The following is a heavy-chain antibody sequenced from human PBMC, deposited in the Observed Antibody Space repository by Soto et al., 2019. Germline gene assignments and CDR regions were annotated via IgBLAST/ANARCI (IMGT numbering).Heavy chain of an antibody. CDR3: ARDRGYSYGAWLPNGMDV. V-gene: IGHV3-30*03. D-gene: IGHD5-18*01. Sequence: GGSLRLSCAASGFTFSNYVMQWVRQAPGKGLEWVAFISYDGSSKFYADSEGRFTISRDNAKNTLYLQMNSLRAEDTAVYYCARDRGYSYGAWLPNGMDVCGQGTTVTVSS. J-gene: IGHJ6*02. CDR2: ISYDGSSK. CDR1: GFTFSNYV.